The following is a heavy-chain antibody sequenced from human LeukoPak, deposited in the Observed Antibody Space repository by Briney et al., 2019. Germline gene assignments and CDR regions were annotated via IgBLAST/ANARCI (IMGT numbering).Heavy chain of an antibody. Sequence: PSETLSLTCTVSGGSISSGGYYWSWIRQPPGKGLEWIGYIYHSGSTNYNPSLKSRVTISVDTSKNQFSLKLSSVTAADTAVYYCAREFSGWYGYYFDYWGQGTLVTVSS. V-gene: IGHV4-61*08. CDR1: GGSISSGGYY. CDR3: AREFSGWYGYYFDY. CDR2: IYHSGST. D-gene: IGHD6-19*01. J-gene: IGHJ4*02.